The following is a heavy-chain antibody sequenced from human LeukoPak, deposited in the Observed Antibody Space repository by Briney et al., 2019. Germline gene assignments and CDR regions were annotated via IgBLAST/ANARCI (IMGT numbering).Heavy chain of an antibody. CDR1: GITFSSYG. V-gene: IGHV3-30*18. CDR2: ISYDGSNK. Sequence: GGSLRLSCAASGITFSSYGMHWVRQAPGKGLEWVAVISYDGSNKYYADSVKGRFTISRDNSKNTLYLQMNSLRAEDTAVYYCAKDIRDTVLLFDYWGQGTLVTVSS. D-gene: IGHD5-18*01. J-gene: IGHJ4*02. CDR3: AKDIRDTVLLFDY.